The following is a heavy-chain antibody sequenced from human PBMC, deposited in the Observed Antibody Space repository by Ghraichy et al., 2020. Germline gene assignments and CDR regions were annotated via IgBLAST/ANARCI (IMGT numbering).Heavy chain of an antibody. CDR1: GASMSNTSYY. Sequence: SQTLSLTCSVSGASMSNTSYYWAWIRQPPGKGLEWIATIYYTGRSYFSPSLKSRLSISVDTSKNRFSLPLSSLTAADTASYDCARNLAAAGDTLYFGMDVWGQGTTITVSS. D-gene: IGHD6-13*01. J-gene: IGHJ6*02. CDR2: IYYTGRS. CDR3: ARNLAAAGDTLYFGMDV. V-gene: IGHV4-39*02.